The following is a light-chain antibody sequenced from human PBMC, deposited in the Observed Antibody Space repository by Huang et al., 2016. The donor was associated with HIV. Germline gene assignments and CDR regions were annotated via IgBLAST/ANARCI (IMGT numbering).Light chain of an antibody. CDR3: QQYTISPYT. J-gene: IGKJ2*01. CDR2: KAS. Sequence: IQMTQSPSTLSASVGDRVTITCRASQSISSWLAWYQRKPGKAPTLLIYKASTLESGVPSRFSGSGSETEFILTISSLQPDDFATYYCQQYTISPYTFGQGTKVEVK. CDR1: QSISSW. V-gene: IGKV1-5*03.